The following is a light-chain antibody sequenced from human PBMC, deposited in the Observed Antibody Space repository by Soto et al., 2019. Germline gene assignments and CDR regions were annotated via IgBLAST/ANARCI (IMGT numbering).Light chain of an antibody. J-gene: IGKJ1*01. Sequence: DIHMTHSPSTLSASVGDRVTITCRASESISSWLAWYQQKPGKAPKLLIYDASSLETGVPSRFSGSGSGTEFSLTISSLQPDDFASYYCHQYKSSPWTFGQGTKVDIK. V-gene: IGKV1-5*01. CDR3: HQYKSSPWT. CDR2: DAS. CDR1: ESISSW.